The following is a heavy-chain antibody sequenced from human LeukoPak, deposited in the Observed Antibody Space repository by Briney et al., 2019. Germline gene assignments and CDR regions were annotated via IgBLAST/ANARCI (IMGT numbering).Heavy chain of an antibody. CDR3: ARGVPYYNFDRSKRVPRGFDY. V-gene: IGHV4-59*01. CDR1: GGSISIYY. CDR2: ISYSGTA. Sequence: SETLSLTCTVSGGSISIYYWSWIRQPPGKGLEWIGYISYSGTADYNPSLKSRVTISVDMSKNQFSLKLSSMTAADTAVYYCARGVPYYNFDRSKRVPRGFDYWGQGTLVTVSS. J-gene: IGHJ4*02. D-gene: IGHD3-9*01.